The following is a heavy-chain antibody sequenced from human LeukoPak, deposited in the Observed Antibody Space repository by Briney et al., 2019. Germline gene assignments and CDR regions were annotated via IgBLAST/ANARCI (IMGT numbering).Heavy chain of an antibody. D-gene: IGHD6-19*01. CDR1: GFTFSSYS. J-gene: IGHJ4*02. V-gene: IGHV3-21*01. CDR2: ISSSSYI. CDR3: ARDLTVAGKDY. Sequence: GGSLRLSCAASGFTFSSYSMNWVRQAPGKGLEWVSSISSSSYIYYADSVKGRFTISRDNAKNSLYLQMNSLRAEDTAVYYCARDLTVAGKDYWGQGTLVTVSS.